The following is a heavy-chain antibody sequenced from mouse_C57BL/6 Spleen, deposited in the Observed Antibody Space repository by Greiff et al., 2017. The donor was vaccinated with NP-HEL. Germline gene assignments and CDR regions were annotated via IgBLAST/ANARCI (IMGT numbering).Heavy chain of an antibody. Sequence: EVQVVESGGGLVKPGGSLKLSCAASGFTFSDYGMHWVRQAPGKGLEWVAYISSSSSTIYYAEKVKGRATITGDNAKNTLSLQMSSLRSEHTSKYYCARPLNYSSSIDYWGTGATLTAST. CDR2: ISSSSSTI. D-gene: IGHD1-1*01. J-gene: IGHJ2*01. CDR1: GFTFSDYG. V-gene: IGHV5-17*01. CDR3: ARPLNYSSSIDY.